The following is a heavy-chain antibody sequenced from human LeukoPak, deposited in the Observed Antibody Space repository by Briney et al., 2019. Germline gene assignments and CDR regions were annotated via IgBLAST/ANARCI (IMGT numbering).Heavy chain of an antibody. CDR1: GFTFSSYS. V-gene: IGHV3-21*01. D-gene: IGHD3-10*01. CDR2: ISSSSSYI. J-gene: IGHJ4*02. CDR3: ARSGVYGSGSYYTYKF. Sequence: PGGSLRLSCAASGFTFSSYSVNWVRQAPGKGLEWVSSISSSSSYIYYTDSVKGRFTISRDNAKNSLYLQMNSLRAEDTAAYYCARSGVYGSGSYYTYKFWGQGTLVTVSS.